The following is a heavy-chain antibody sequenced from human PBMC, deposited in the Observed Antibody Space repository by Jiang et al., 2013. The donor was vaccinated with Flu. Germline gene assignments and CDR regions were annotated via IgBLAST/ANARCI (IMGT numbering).Heavy chain of an antibody. CDR3: ARAIGIAAETKNFDY. CDR2: IYYSGST. CDR1: GGSISSYY. J-gene: IGHJ4*02. D-gene: IGHD6-13*01. Sequence: TLSLTCTVSGGSISSYYWSWIRQPPGKGLEWIGYIYYSGSTNYNPSLKSRVTISVDTSKNQFSLKLSSVTAADTAVYYCARAIGIAAETKNFDYWGQGTLVTVSS. V-gene: IGHV4-59*01.